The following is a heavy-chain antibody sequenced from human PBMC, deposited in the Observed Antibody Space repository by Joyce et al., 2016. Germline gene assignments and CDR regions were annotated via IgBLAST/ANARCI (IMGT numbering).Heavy chain of an antibody. CDR2: IIDTSYYI. Sequence: QLVESGGGVVKPGGSLRLSCEASGSTFSTSSMSWFRQAPGKGLEGVAAIIDTSYYIFHAEKVRGRFTVSRDNAKKTLYLQMNNLRAEDSAVFYCARGGISYYYAMDVWGQGTTVTVSS. V-gene: IGHV3-21*01. CDR3: ARGGISYYYAMDV. D-gene: IGHD3-16*01. J-gene: IGHJ6*02. CDR1: GSTFSTSS.